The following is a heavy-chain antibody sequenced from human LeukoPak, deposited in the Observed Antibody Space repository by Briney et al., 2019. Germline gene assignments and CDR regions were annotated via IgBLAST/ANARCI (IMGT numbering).Heavy chain of an antibody. V-gene: IGHV3-23*01. Sequence: PGGSLRLSCAASGFTFSSDAMSWVRQAPGKGLEWVSAISGSGGSTYYADSVKGRFTISRDNSKNTLYLQMNSLRAEDTAVYYCAKAPLPNPYYYDSSGYYDYWGQGTLVTVSS. D-gene: IGHD3-22*01. J-gene: IGHJ4*02. CDR3: AKAPLPNPYYYDSSGYYDY. CDR2: ISGSGGST. CDR1: GFTFSSDA.